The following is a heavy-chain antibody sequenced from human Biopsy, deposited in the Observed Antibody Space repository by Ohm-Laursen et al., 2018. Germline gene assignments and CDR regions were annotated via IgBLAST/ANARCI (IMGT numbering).Heavy chain of an antibody. V-gene: IGHV1-69*04. CDR2: GIPTLLMT. CDR1: GGTFSHYA. D-gene: IGHD5-12*01. J-gene: IGHJ6*02. Sequence: SSVKVSCKASGGTFSHYAVSWVRQVPGQGLEWMGRGIPTLLMTNYAQKFQGRVTITADKYTSTSSKELRGLRADDTSICYCSRENSCYDVGYYYRVMDVWGQGTTVTVSS. CDR3: SRENSCYDVGYYYRVMDV.